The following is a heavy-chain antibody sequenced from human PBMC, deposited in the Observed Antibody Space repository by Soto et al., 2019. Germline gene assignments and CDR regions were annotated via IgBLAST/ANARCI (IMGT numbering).Heavy chain of an antibody. J-gene: IGHJ4*02. Sequence: EASVKVSCKASGYTFTSYGISWVRQAPGQGLEWMGWISAYNGNTNYAQKLQGRVTMTTDTSTSTAYMELRSLRSDDTAVYYCARGLSAYDSSGYYYDYWGQGTLVTVSS. V-gene: IGHV1-18*01. CDR3: ARGLSAYDSSGYYYDY. CDR1: GYTFTSYG. CDR2: ISAYNGNT. D-gene: IGHD3-22*01.